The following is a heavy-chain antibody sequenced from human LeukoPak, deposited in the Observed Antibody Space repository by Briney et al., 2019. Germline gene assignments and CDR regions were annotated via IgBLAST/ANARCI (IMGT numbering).Heavy chain of an antibody. Sequence: GGALRLSCADSGVTFSSYEMYWGREAPGEGLEWGSYISSSGSTTYYADSVKGRFTISRDNAKNSLYLQMNSLRAEDTAVYYCARDSSGWYYFDYWGQGILVTVSS. CDR1: GVTFSSYE. CDR2: ISSSGSTT. V-gene: IGHV3-48*03. D-gene: IGHD6-19*01. J-gene: IGHJ4*02. CDR3: ARDSSGWYYFDY.